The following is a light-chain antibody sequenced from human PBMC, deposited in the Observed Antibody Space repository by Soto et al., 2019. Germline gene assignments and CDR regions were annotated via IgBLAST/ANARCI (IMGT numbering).Light chain of an antibody. V-gene: IGKV3-15*01. Sequence: ETIMTQSPATLSVSPWERATLSWRASQSVSSNLAWYQQKPGQAPRLIIYGASTRATGIPARFSGSGSGTEFTLTISSLQSEDFAVYYCQQYNNWPPWTFGQGTKVDIK. CDR2: GAS. CDR3: QQYNNWPPWT. CDR1: QSVSSN. J-gene: IGKJ1*01.